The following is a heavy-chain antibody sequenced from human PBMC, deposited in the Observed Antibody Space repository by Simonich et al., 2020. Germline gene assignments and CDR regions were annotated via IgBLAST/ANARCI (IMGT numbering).Heavy chain of an antibody. D-gene: IGHD6-13*01. J-gene: IGHJ1*01. CDR1: GYTFTGYY. V-gene: IGHV1-2*02. CDR2: INPNSGGT. CDR3: ARSHIAAAGTGYFQH. Sequence: QVQLVPSGAEVKKPGASVKVSCKASGYTFTGYYMHWVRQAPGPGLEGMGRINPNSGGTNYAQKFQGRVTMTRETSISTAYMELSRLRSDDTAVYYCARSHIAAAGTGYFQHWGQGTLVTVSS.